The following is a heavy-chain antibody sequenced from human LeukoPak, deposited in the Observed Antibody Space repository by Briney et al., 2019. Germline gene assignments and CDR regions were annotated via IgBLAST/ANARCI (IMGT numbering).Heavy chain of an antibody. CDR1: GGSFSGYY. Sequence: SETLSLTCAVYGGSFSGYYWSWIRQPPGKGLEWIGSIYYSGSPYYNPSLKSRVTISVDTSKNQFSLKLSSVTAADTAVYYCARMAEEMATNFDYWGQGTLVTVSS. CDR2: IYYSGSP. J-gene: IGHJ4*02. V-gene: IGHV4-34*01. D-gene: IGHD5-24*01. CDR3: ARMAEEMATNFDY.